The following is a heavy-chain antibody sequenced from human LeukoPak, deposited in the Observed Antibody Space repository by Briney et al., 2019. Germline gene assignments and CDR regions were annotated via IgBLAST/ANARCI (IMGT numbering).Heavy chain of an antibody. V-gene: IGHV4-38-2*01. J-gene: IGHJ6*03. CDR2: TFHSEIP. CDR3: GRAGFGTAYHRFYYYMDV. Sequence: WETLSLTCEVSNYHITSDYYWVWIRQPPGNGLEWIGQTFHSEIPHSNPSLKWRVTMSVATSRRQFFVNLNSVTAAETAVYYCGRAGFGTAYHRFYYYMDVWGKGTTVTVSS. D-gene: IGHD3-10*01. CDR1: NYHITSDYY.